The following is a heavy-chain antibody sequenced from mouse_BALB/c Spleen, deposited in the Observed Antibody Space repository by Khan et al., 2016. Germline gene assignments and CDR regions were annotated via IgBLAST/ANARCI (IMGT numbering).Heavy chain of an antibody. J-gene: IGHJ4*01. CDR1: GYTFTNYG. CDR2: INTYTGEP. CDR3: ARYSHYGSSDRDAMDY. D-gene: IGHD1-1*01. V-gene: IGHV9-3-1*01. Sequence: QIQLVQSGPELKKPGETVKISCKASGYTFTNYGMNWVKQAPGKGLKWMGWINTYTGEPTYADDFKGRFAFSLETSASTAYLQINNLKNEDTATYFGARYSHYGSSDRDAMDYWGQGTSVTVSA.